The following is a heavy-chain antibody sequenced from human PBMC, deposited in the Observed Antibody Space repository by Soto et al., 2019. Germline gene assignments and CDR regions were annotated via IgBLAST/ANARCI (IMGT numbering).Heavy chain of an antibody. J-gene: IGHJ6*02. V-gene: IGHV1-2*04. CDR3: AREDIRYYGMDV. CDR2: INPNSGGT. D-gene: IGHD2-15*01. CDR1: GYTFTGYY. Sequence: ASVKVSCKASGYTFTGYYMHWVRQAPGQGLEWMGWINPNSGGTNYAQKFQGWVTMTRDTSISTAYMELSRLRSDDTAVYYCAREDIRYYGMDVWGQGTTVTVSS.